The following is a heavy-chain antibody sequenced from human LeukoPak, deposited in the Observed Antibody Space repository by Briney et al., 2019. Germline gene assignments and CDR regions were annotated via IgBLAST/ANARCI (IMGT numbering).Heavy chain of an antibody. V-gene: IGHV4-34*01. CDR1: GGSFSGYY. J-gene: IGHJ5*02. D-gene: IGHD6-13*01. Sequence: SETLSLTCAVYGGSFSGYYWSWIRQPPGKGLEWIGEINHSGSTNYNPSLKSRVTISVDTSKNQFSLKLSSVTAADTAVYYCARTRLPSSWFHNWFDPWGQGTLVTVSS. CDR2: INHSGST. CDR3: ARTRLPSSWFHNWFDP.